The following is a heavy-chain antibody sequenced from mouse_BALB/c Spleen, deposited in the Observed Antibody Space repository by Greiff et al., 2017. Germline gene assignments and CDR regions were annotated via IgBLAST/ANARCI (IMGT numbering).Heavy chain of an antibody. V-gene: IGHV2-9*02. CDR3: ARGMITTAYWYFDV. Sequence: VKLQESGPGLVAPSQSLSITCTVSGFSLTSYGVHWVRQPPGKGLEWLGVIWAGGSTNYNSALMSRLSISKDNSKSQVFLKMNSLQTDDTAMYYCARGMITTAYWYFDVWGAGTTVTVSS. D-gene: IGHD2-4*01. CDR1: GFSLTSYG. J-gene: IGHJ1*01. CDR2: IWAGGST.